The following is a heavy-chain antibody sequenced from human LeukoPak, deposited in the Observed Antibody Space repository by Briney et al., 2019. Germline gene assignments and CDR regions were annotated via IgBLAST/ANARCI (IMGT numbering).Heavy chain of an antibody. CDR2: IHNSESA. V-gene: IGHV4-39*01. D-gene: IGHD5-18*01. CDR1: GGSISTSSYY. CDR3: ARQVTFGYAFAYYFDY. Sequence: SETLSLTCTVSGGSISTSSYYWGWIRQPPGKGLEWIGNIHNSESAYYNPSLKSRVTMSVDTSKNQFSLKLSSVTAADTAVYYCARQVTFGYAFAYYFDYWGQGSLVTVSS. J-gene: IGHJ4*02.